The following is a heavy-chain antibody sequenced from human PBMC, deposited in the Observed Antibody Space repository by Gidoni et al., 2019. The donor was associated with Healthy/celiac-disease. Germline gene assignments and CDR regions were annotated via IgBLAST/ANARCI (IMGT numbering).Heavy chain of an antibody. J-gene: IGHJ5*02. D-gene: IGHD3-22*01. CDR3: ARGRDYYDSSGYPGGWFDP. V-gene: IGHV1-2*04. CDR1: GYTFTGYY. CDR2: INPNSGGT. Sequence: QVQLLQSGAEVTKPGASVKVSCKASGYTFTGYYMHCVRQAPGQGLEWMGWINPNSGGTNYAQKFQGWVTMTRDTSISTAYMELSRLRSDDTAVYYCARGRDYYDSSGYPGGWFDPWGQGTLVTVSS.